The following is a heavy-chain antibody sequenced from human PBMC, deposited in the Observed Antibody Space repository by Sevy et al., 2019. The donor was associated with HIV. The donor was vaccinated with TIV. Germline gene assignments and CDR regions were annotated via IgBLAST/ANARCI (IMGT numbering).Heavy chain of an antibody. CDR1: GFTFSNYW. Sequence: GGSLRLSCAASGFTFSNYWLSWVRQAPGKGLEWVANIKQDGTEKFYVDSVKGRFTISRDNAKNSLFLHMNSLRAEYTAIYYLARDRRVEYGGQDYWGQGTLVTVSS. J-gene: IGHJ4*02. D-gene: IGHD3-10*01. CDR2: IKQDGTEK. CDR3: ARDRRVEYGGQDY. V-gene: IGHV3-7*03.